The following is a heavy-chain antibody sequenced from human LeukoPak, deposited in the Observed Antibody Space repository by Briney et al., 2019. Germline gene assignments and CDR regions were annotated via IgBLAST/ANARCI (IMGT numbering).Heavy chain of an antibody. Sequence: PGRSLRLSCAASGFTFSSYGMHWVRQAPGKGLEWVAVIWYDGSNKYYADSVKGRFTISRGNSKNTLYLQMNSLRAEDTAVYYCAREMATIVLDYWGQGTLVTVSS. J-gene: IGHJ4*02. D-gene: IGHD5-24*01. CDR3: AREMATIVLDY. CDR1: GFTFSSYG. V-gene: IGHV3-33*01. CDR2: IWYDGSNK.